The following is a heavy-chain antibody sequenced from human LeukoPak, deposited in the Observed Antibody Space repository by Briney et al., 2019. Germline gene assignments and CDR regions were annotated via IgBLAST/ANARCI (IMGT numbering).Heavy chain of an antibody. J-gene: IGHJ4*02. D-gene: IGHD2-2*01. CDR2: INPSGGST. Sequence: ASVKVSCKASGYTFTSYYMHWVRQAPGEGLEWMGIINPSGGSTSYAQKFQGRVTMTRDTSTSTVYMELSSLRSEDTVVYYCARDCSSTSCYQAAFDYWGQGTLVTVSS. V-gene: IGHV1-46*01. CDR3: ARDCSSTSCYQAAFDY. CDR1: GYTFTSYY.